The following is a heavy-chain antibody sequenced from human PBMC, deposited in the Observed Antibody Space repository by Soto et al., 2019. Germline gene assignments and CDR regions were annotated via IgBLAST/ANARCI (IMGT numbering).Heavy chain of an antibody. V-gene: IGHV4-59*01. Sequence: SEILSLSCAVSGGSLSSYYWSWIRQPPGKGLEWIGYIYYSGSTNYNPSLKSRVTISVDTSKNQFSLKLSSVTAADTAVYYCARDRAAASGHWFDPWGQGTRVTVSS. CDR1: GGSLSSYY. CDR2: IYYSGST. D-gene: IGHD6-13*01. CDR3: ARDRAAASGHWFDP. J-gene: IGHJ5*02.